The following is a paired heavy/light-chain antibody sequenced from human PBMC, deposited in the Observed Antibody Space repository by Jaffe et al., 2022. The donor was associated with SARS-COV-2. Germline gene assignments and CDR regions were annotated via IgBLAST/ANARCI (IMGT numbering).Heavy chain of an antibody. D-gene: IGHD3-9*01. Sequence: DVQLVESGGGLVQPGGSLRLSCAASEFTFSSYWMSWVRQAPGKGLEWVANIKQDGSEKHYVDSVKGRFTISRDNAKNSLYLQLSSLRVEDTAVYYCARDRQYDYAETGYHFMFYLDHWGQGALVTVSS. CDR2: IKQDGSEK. V-gene: IGHV3-7*03. CDR1: EFTFSSYW. CDR3: ARDRQYDYAETGYHFMFYLDH. J-gene: IGHJ4*02.
Light chain of an antibody. Sequence: QSALTQPASVSGSPGQSITISCTGTSSDVGSYTQVAWFQQHPGKAPKLTIFEGTERPSGISDRFSAFKSGYTAYLTISGLQVEDEADYYCCSYAPDKSSYIFGSGTKVTVL. CDR1: SSDVGSYTQ. J-gene: IGLJ1*01. V-gene: IGLV2-23*01. CDR3: CSYAPDKSSYI. CDR2: EGT.